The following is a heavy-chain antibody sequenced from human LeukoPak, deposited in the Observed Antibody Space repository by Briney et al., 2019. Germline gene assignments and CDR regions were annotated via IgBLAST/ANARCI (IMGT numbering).Heavy chain of an antibody. Sequence: SETLSLTCAVSGGSISSCNWWSWVRQPPGKGLEWIGEIYHSGSTNYNPSLKSRVTISVDKSKNQFSLKLSSVTAADTAVYYCARDPSSSWYRGWFDPWGQGTLVTVSS. CDR2: IYHSGST. D-gene: IGHD6-13*01. CDR3: ARDPSSSWYRGWFDP. CDR1: GGSISSCNW. J-gene: IGHJ5*02. V-gene: IGHV4-4*02.